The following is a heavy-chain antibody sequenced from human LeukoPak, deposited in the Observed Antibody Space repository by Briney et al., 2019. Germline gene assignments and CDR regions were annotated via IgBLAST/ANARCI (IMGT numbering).Heavy chain of an antibody. CDR2: TRNKANSYTT. D-gene: IGHD6-6*01. CDR1: GFTFSDHY. CDR3: APSGSSIAARVFDY. Sequence: GGSLRLSCAASGFTFSDHYMDWVRQAPGKGLEWVGRTRNKANSYTTEYAASVKGRFTISRDDSKNSLYLQMNSLKTEDTAVYYCAPSGSSIAARVFDYWGQGTLVTVSS. V-gene: IGHV3-72*01. J-gene: IGHJ4*02.